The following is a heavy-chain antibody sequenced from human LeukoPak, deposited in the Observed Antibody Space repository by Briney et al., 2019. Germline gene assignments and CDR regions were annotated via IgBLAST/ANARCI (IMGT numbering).Heavy chain of an antibody. CDR1: GFTFSSYG. Sequence: GGSLRLSCAASGFTFSSYGMHWVRQAPGKGLEWVAVISYDGSNKYYADSVKGRFTISRDNSKNTLCLQMNSLRAEDTAVYYCAKGRWLQGYYFDYWGQGTLVTVSS. V-gene: IGHV3-30*18. J-gene: IGHJ4*02. CDR2: ISYDGSNK. D-gene: IGHD5-24*01. CDR3: AKGRWLQGYYFDY.